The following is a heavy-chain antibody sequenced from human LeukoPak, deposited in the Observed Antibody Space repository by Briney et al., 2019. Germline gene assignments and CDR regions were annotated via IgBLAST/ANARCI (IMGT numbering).Heavy chain of an antibody. V-gene: IGHV7-4-1*02. D-gene: IGHD5-18*01. CDR3: TREIDPRYSYGYGDY. CDR2: MNTNTGNP. Sequence: VSVKVSCKASGYAFTNYAIIWVRQAPGQGLEWLGWMNTNTGNPTYAQGFTGRFVFSLDTSVSTAYLQISSLKPEDTAVYYCTREIDPRYSYGYGDYWGQGTLVTVSS. CDR1: GYAFTNYA. J-gene: IGHJ4*02.